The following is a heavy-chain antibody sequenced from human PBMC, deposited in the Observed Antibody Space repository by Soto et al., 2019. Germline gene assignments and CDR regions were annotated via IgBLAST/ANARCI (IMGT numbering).Heavy chain of an antibody. CDR1: GNSFTSYW. J-gene: IGHJ6*02. CDR2: IYPGDSDT. D-gene: IGHD2-15*01. CDR3: ARGGSGGTYYYGMDV. Sequence: GESLKISCKGLGNSFTSYWIGWVRQMPGKGLEWMGIIYPGDSDTRYSPSFQGQVTISADKSISTAYLQWSSLKASDTSMYYCARGGSGGTYYYGMDVWGQGTTVTVSS. V-gene: IGHV5-51*01.